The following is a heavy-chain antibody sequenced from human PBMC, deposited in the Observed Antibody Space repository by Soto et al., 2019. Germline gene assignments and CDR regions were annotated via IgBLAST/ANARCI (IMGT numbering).Heavy chain of an antibody. J-gene: IGHJ4*02. CDR1: GGSISNYY. V-gene: IGHV4-59*01. CDR3: ARGSDGDYSDY. CDR2: ISYSGST. D-gene: IGHD3-16*01. Sequence: SETLSLTCTVSGGSISNYYWTWTRQPPGKGLEWIGYISYSGSTNYNPSLKSRVTISLDTSNKQFSLKLSSVTAAATAVYYCARGSDGDYSDYWGQGTLVTVSS.